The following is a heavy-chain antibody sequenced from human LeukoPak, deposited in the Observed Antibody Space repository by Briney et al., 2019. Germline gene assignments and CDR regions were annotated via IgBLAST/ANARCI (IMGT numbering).Heavy chain of an antibody. CDR3: ASLYYYDSSGYYPTHGY. CDR2: INHSGST. V-gene: IGHV4-34*01. Sequence: SETLSLTCAVYGGSFSGYYWSWIRQPPGKGLEWIGEINHSGSTNYNPSLKSRVTISVDTSKNQFSLKLSSVTAADTAVYYCASLYYYDSSGYYPTHGYWGQGTLVTVSS. J-gene: IGHJ4*02. CDR1: GGSFSGYY. D-gene: IGHD3-22*01.